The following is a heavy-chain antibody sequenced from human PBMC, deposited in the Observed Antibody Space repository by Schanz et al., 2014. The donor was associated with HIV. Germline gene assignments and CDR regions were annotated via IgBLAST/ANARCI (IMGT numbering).Heavy chain of an antibody. D-gene: IGHD3-9*01. V-gene: IGHV3-23*01. CDR2: LLFPFVSP. CDR1: GFTFSSYA. CDR3: AKANDDWFRYFHH. Sequence: EVQLLESGGGLVRPGGSLRIFCATSGFTFSSYATNWVRQAPGNGLEVFSFLLFPFVSPNYTESFKGRFTTSRDNFKDTLYXQMNSLRAEDTAVYYCAKANDDWFRYFHH. J-gene: IGHJ1*01.